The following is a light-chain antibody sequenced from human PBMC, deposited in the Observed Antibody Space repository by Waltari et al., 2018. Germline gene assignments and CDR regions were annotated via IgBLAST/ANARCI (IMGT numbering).Light chain of an antibody. V-gene: IGKV1-5*03. Sequence: DIQMTQSPSTLSASVGDRVTITCRASQSISHWLAWYQQKPGKAPKLLISKASSLEKGAPARFSGSGYGTECTLTSTNLQPDDFATFYCQRDEDYPRTFGGGTKVEIK. CDR1: QSISHW. CDR3: QRDEDYPRT. J-gene: IGKJ4*01. CDR2: KAS.